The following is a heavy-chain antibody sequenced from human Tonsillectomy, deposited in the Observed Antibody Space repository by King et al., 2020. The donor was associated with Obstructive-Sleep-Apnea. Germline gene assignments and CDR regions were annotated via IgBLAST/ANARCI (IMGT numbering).Heavy chain of an antibody. Sequence: VQLVESGGGLVKPGGSLRLSCAASGFTFSTYSMNWVRQAPGKGLEWVSSISSSSSYIYYADSVKGRFTISRDNAKNSLYLQMNSLRAEDTAVYYCAGEYYDFWSGSVTHYYYGMDVWGQGTAVTVSS. D-gene: IGHD3-3*01. J-gene: IGHJ6*02. CDR2: ISSSSSYI. CDR1: GFTFSTYS. V-gene: IGHV3-21*01. CDR3: AGEYYDFWSGSVTHYYYGMDV.